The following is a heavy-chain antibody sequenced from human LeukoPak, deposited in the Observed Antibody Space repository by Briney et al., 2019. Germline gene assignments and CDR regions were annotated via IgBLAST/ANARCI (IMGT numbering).Heavy chain of an antibody. CDR2: ISNRGSAI. CDR1: GFTFNIYE. D-gene: IGHD6-13*01. J-gene: IGHJ4*02. CDR3: ARIARHLAAANDH. V-gene: IGHV3-48*03. Sequence: GGSLRLSCAASGFTFNIYEMNWVRQAPGKGLEWISYISNRGSAISYADSVKGRFTISRDNTKNSLYLQMNSLRTEDTAVYYCARIARHLAAANDHWGQGTVVTVSS.